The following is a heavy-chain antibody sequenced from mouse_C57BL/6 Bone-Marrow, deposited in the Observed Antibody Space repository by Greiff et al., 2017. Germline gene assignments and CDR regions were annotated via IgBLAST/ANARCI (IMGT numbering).Heavy chain of an antibody. J-gene: IGHJ3*01. CDR2: IYPRSGNT. D-gene: IGHD4-1*01. Sequence: VQLQQSGAELARPGASVKLSCKASGYTFTSYGISWVKQRTGQGLEWIGEIYPRSGNTYYNEKFKGKGTLTADKSSSTAYMELRSLTSEDSAVYFCAREGDWVAWFAYWGQGTLVTFAA. CDR3: AREGDWVAWFAY. CDR1: GYTFTSYG. V-gene: IGHV1-81*01.